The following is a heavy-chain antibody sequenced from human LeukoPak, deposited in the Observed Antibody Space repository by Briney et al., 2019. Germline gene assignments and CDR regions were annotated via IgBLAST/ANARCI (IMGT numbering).Heavy chain of an antibody. J-gene: IGHJ3*02. CDR3: ARVGGLGDSSTDAFDI. Sequence: PGGSLRLSCAASGFTVNNNRMDWVRQAPGKGLEWVSITYSGGTTYYADSVRGRFTISRDDSKNTLYLQMNSLTAEDTAVYYCARVGGLGDSSTDAFDIWGQGTMVTVSS. CDR2: TYSGGTT. CDR1: GFTVNNNR. V-gene: IGHV3-53*01. D-gene: IGHD2-2*01.